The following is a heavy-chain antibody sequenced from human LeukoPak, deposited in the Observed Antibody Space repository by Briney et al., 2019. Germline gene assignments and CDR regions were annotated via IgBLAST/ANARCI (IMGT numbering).Heavy chain of an antibody. D-gene: IGHD3-3*01. CDR3: ARAPYYDFWSGYLDAFDI. Sequence: PSETLSLTCTVSGGSTSSDYWSWIRQPAGKGLEWIGRIYTSGSTNYNPSLKSRVTMSVDTSKNQFSLKLSSVTAADTAVYYCARAPYYDFWSGYLDAFDIWGQGTMVTVSS. CDR2: IYTSGST. CDR1: GGSTSSDY. V-gene: IGHV4-4*07. J-gene: IGHJ3*02.